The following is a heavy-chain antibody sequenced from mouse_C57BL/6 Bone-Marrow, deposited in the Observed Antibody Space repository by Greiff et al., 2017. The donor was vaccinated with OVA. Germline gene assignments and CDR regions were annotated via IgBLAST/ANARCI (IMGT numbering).Heavy chain of an antibody. Sequence: VQLQQPGAELVRPGSSVKLSCKASGYTFTSYWMDWVKQRPGQGLEWIGNIYPSDSETHYNQKFKDKATLTVDKSSSTAYMQLSSLTSEDSAVYYCARCDLFDYWGQGTTLTVSS. CDR3: ARCDLFDY. J-gene: IGHJ2*01. CDR1: GYTFTSYW. V-gene: IGHV1-61*01. CDR2: IYPSDSET.